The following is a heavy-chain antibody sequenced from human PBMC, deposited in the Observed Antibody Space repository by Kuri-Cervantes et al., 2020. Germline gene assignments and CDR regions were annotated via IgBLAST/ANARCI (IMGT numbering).Heavy chain of an antibody. CDR1: GDSISNINW. V-gene: IGHV4-4*02. J-gene: IGHJ6*02. CDR2: THHSGGT. D-gene: IGHD3-3*01. Sequence: SETLSLTCAVSGDSISNINWWSWVRQPPGKGLEWIGETHHSGGTNYNPSLKSRVTISVDTSKNQFSLKLSSVTAADTAVYYCARAFKQRFLEWLPSRGGYYYGMDVWGQGTTVTVSS. CDR3: ARAFKQRFLEWLPSRGGYYYGMDV.